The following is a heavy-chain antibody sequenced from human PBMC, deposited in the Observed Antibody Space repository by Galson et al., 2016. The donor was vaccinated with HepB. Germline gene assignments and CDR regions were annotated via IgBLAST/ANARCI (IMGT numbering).Heavy chain of an antibody. CDR3: ARVRCSPFRCQNWFDP. V-gene: IGHV6-1*01. D-gene: IGHD2-15*01. CDR1: GDSVSSNSAA. J-gene: IGHJ5*02. CDR2: TYYRSKWYN. Sequence: CAISGDSVSSNSAAWTWIRQSPLRGLEWLGRTYYRSKWYNDYAVSVKSRISIHPATSKNQFSLQLDSVTPEDTAVYYCARVRCSPFRCQNWFDPWGQGTLVTVSS.